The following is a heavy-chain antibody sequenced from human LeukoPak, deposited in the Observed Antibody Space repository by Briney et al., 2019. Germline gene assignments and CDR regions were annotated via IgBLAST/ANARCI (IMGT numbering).Heavy chain of an antibody. D-gene: IGHD3/OR15-3a*01. CDR2: ISSSSSYI. J-gene: IGHJ4*02. CDR3: ARVKGTERDY. CDR1: GFTFSSYS. Sequence: GGSLRLSCAASGFTFSSYSMNRVRQAPGKGLEWVSSISSSSSYIYYAGSVKGRFTISRDNAKNSLYLQMNSLRAEDTAVYYCARVKGTERDYWGQGTLVTVSS. V-gene: IGHV3-21*01.